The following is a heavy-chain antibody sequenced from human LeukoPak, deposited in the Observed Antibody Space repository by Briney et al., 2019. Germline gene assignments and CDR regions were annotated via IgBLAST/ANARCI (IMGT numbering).Heavy chain of an antibody. V-gene: IGHV3-74*01. CDR3: ARAVAGTYFDS. CDR1: GFTFNNYW. Sequence: GGSLRLSCAASGFTFNNYWMHWVRQAPGKGLVWVSRINSDGGSPSYADSVKGRFTISRDNAENTLYLQMNSLRADDTAVYYCARAVAGTYFDSWGQGTLVTVSS. J-gene: IGHJ4*02. CDR2: INSDGGSP. D-gene: IGHD6-19*01.